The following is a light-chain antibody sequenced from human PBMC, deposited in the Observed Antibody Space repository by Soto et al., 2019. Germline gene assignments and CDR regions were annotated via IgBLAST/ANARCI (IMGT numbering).Light chain of an antibody. CDR3: LLYNNRPPWT. CDR1: QRVSSN. J-gene: IGKJ1*01. CDR2: GAS. V-gene: IGKV3-15*01. Sequence: EIVMTQSPATLSVSPGERATLSCRASQRVSSNLAWYPQKPGQAPMLLIYGASTRATGIPARVSGSGSGTEFTLTISSLQSEDFAVYYCLLYNNRPPWTFGQGTKGEI.